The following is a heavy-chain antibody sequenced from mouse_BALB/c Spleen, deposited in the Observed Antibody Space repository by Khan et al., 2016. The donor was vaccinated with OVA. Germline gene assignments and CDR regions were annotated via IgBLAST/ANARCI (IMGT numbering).Heavy chain of an antibody. CDR2: ISSAGDYT. CDR3: ASHLAGSFAY. CDR1: GFTFSSYS. J-gene: IGHJ3*01. D-gene: IGHD1-1*01. Sequence: EVELVESGGDLVKPGGSLKLSCAASGFTFSSYSMSWVRQTPDKRLEWVATISSAGDYTFYPDSVKGRFTISRDNAKNTLYLQMRSLTSEDTAMYYCASHLAGSFAYWGQGTLVTVSA. V-gene: IGHV5-6*01.